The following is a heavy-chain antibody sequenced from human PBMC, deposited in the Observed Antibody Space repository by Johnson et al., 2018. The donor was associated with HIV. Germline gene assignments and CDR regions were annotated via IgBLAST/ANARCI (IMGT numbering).Heavy chain of an antibody. D-gene: IGHD2-15*01. CDR1: GLTFSDYL. V-gene: IGHV3-7*01. J-gene: IGHJ3*02. Sequence: EVQLVESGGGLVKPGGSLRLSCAASGLTFSDYLMSWVRQAPGKGLEWVANIKEDGSEKFYVDSVKGRFTISRDNAKNSLYLQMNSLRAEDTAVYYCARDWGGYCSGGSCYGDAFDIWGQGTMVTVSS. CDR2: IKEDGSEK. CDR3: ARDWGGYCSGGSCYGDAFDI.